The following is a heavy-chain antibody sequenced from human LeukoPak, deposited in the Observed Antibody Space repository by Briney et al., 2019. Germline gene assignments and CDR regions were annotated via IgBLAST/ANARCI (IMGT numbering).Heavy chain of an antibody. J-gene: IGHJ4*02. CDR3: AKEVDCPSDCLFFHS. V-gene: IGHV3-43*01. CDR1: GFTFDRFT. CDR2: INRRGHT. Sequence: GGPLRLSRAASGFTFDRFTIHWVRQTLGKGLEWVSLINRRGHTFYADSVKGRFTISRDNSRNSVFLQMNSLRPEDTALYHCAKEVDCPSDCLFFHSWGQGTLVTVSS. D-gene: IGHD2-21*02.